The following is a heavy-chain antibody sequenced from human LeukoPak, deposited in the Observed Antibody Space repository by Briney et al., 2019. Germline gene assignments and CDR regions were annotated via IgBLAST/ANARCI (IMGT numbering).Heavy chain of an antibody. V-gene: IGHV3-9*01. Sequence: PGRSLRLSCAASGFTFDDYAMHWVRQAPGKGLEWVSGISWNSGSVGYADSVKGRFTISRDNAKNSLYLQMNSLRAEDTALYYCAKSGLGGVVVNFDYWGQGTLVTVSS. D-gene: IGHD2-15*01. CDR1: GFTFDDYA. CDR3: AKSGLGGVVVNFDY. J-gene: IGHJ4*02. CDR2: ISWNSGSV.